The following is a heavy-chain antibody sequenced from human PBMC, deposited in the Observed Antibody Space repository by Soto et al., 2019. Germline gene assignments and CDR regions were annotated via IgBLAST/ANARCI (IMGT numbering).Heavy chain of an antibody. CDR2: IRSKANSYAT. V-gene: IGHV3-73*01. CDR3: TTSWRAAAGTLDV. Sequence: GWSLRLSCASSVFTFIGSAMHWVRQASGKGLEWVGRIRSKANSYATAYAASVKGRFTISRDDSKNTAYLQMNSLKTEDTAVYYCTTSWRAAAGTLDVWGQGTTVTVSS. D-gene: IGHD6-13*01. J-gene: IGHJ6*02. CDR1: VFTFIGSA.